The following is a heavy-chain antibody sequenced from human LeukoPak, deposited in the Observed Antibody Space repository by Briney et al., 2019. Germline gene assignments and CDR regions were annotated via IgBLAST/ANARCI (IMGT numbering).Heavy chain of an antibody. CDR1: GFTFSSYA. D-gene: IGHD6-19*01. J-gene: IGHJ4*02. CDR2: ISYDGSNK. Sequence: PGGSLRLSCAASGFTFSSYAMHWVRQAPGKGLEWVAVISYDGSNKYYADSVKGRFTISRDNSKNTLYLQMNSLRAEDTAVYYCASPPGDPGVAGLFDYWGQGTLVTVSS. V-gene: IGHV3-30-3*01. CDR3: ASPPGDPGVAGLFDY.